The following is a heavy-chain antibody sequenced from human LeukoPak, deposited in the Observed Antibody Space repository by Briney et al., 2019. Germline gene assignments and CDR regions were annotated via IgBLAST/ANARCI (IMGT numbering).Heavy chain of an antibody. CDR1: GYTFTSYD. CDR2: MNPNSGNT. J-gene: IGHJ4*02. Sequence: GASVKVSCKASGYTFTSYDINWVRQATGQGLEWMGCMNPNSGNTGYAQKFQGRVTMTRNTSISTAYMELSSLRSEDTAVYYCARGHTDRYCSSTSCYQKSSGRRYYFDYWGQGTLVTVSS. CDR3: ARGHTDRYCSSTSCYQKSSGRRYYFDY. D-gene: IGHD2-2*01. V-gene: IGHV1-8*01.